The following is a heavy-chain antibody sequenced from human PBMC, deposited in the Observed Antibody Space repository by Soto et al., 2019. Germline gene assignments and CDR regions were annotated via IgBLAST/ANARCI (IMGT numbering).Heavy chain of an antibody. CDR3: ARGLLCGGGSCSSDYYYGMDV. CDR2: IIPIFGTA. J-gene: IGHJ6*02. CDR1: GGTFSSYA. D-gene: IGHD2-15*01. V-gene: IGHV1-69*01. Sequence: QVQLVQYGAEVKKPGSSVKVSCKASGGTFSSYAISWVRQAPGQGLEWMGGIIPIFGTANYAQKFQARVTITADELTSTAYMELSSLRSEDTAVDYCARGLLCGGGSCSSDYYYGMDVWGQGTTVTVSS.